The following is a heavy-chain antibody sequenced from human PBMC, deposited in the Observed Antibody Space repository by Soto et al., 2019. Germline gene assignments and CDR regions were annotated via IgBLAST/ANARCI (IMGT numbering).Heavy chain of an antibody. Sequence: QVQLMESGGGVVQPGRSLRLSCTASGFTFSSYAMHWVRQAPGKGLEWVAVISLRGNRRHYADAVEGRFTISRDNSEDTLFLQMNSLRVDDTAVYYCAKEGPGDFWSRFDDWGQGTLVTVSS. D-gene: IGHD3-3*01. CDR1: GFTFSSYA. V-gene: IGHV3-30-3*01. CDR3: AKEGPGDFWSRFDD. J-gene: IGHJ4*02. CDR2: ISLRGNRR.